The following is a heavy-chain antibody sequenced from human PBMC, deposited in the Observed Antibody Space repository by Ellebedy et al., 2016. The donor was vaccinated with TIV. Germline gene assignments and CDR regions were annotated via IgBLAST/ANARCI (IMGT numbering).Heavy chain of an antibody. CDR1: GFTFSDYY. CDR3: ARDKIDDVGFGLDTATYFDY. Sequence: GGSLRLXXAASGFTFSDYYMSWIRQAPGKGLEWVSYISSSGSTIYYADSVKGRFTISRDNAKNSLYLQMNSLRAEDTAVYYCARDKIDDVGFGLDTATYFDYWGQGTLVTVSS. J-gene: IGHJ4*02. V-gene: IGHV3-11*01. D-gene: IGHD3/OR15-3a*01. CDR2: ISSSGSTI.